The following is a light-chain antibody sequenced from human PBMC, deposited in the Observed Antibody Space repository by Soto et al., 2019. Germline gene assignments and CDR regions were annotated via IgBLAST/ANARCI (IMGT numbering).Light chain of an antibody. J-gene: IGLJ3*02. V-gene: IGLV2-14*01. CDR2: DVT. Sequence: QSVLTQPASVSGSPGQSITISCPGTSSDVGGYNYVSWYQQHPGKAPKLMIYDVTNRPSGVSNRFSGSKSGNTASLTISGLQAEDEADYYCSSYTSSSTPLVFGGGTKLTVL. CDR3: SSYTSSSTPLV. CDR1: SSDVGGYNY.